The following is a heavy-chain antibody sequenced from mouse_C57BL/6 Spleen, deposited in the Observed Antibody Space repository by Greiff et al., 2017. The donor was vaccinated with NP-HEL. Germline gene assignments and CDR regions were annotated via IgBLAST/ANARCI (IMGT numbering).Heavy chain of an antibody. J-gene: IGHJ1*03. CDR2: ISYDGSN. V-gene: IGHV3-6*01. CDR3: ARDYYGSSSSWYFDV. D-gene: IGHD1-1*01. Sequence: VQLQQSGPGLVKPSQSLSLTCSVTGYSITSGYYWNWIRQFPGNKLEWMGYISYDGSNNYNPSLKNRISITRDTSKNQFFLKLNSVTTEDTATYYCARDYYGSSSSWYFDVWGTGTTVTVSS. CDR1: GYSITSGYY.